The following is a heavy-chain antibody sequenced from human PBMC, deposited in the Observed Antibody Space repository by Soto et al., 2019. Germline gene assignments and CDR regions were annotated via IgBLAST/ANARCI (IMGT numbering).Heavy chain of an antibody. Sequence: QVQLVQSGAEVKKPGSSVKVSCKASGGTFSTSTFTWVRQAPGQGLEWMGRTIPILDVADYAQDFQGRVTITADTSTRTAYMELTSMTSKDTAVYYCARDSPIGSTYSGYDAIDSWGQGTLVTVSS. V-gene: IGHV1-69*08. D-gene: IGHD5-12*01. CDR3: ARDSPIGSTYSGYDAIDS. J-gene: IGHJ4*02. CDR1: GGTFSTST. CDR2: TIPILDVA.